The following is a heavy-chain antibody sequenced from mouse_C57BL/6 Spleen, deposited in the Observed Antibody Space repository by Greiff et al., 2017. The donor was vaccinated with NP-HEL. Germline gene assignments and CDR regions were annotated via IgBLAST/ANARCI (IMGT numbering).Heavy chain of an antibody. J-gene: IGHJ3*01. CDR1: GYTFTDYN. V-gene: IGHV1-22*01. CDR3: ARSPIYYDYVFAY. CDR2: INPNNGGT. Sequence: EVQLQQSGPELVKPGASVKMSCKASGYTFTDYNMHWVKQSHGKSLEWIGYINPNNGGTSYNQKFKGKATLTVNKSSSTAYMELRSLTSEDSAVYYCARSPIYYDYVFAYWGQGTLVTVSA. D-gene: IGHD2-4*01.